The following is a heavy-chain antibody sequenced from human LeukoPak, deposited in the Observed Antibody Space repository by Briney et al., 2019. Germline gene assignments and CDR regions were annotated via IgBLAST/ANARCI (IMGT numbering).Heavy chain of an antibody. Sequence: GASVKVSCKASGGTFSSYAISWVRQAPGQGLEWMGRIIPILGIANYAQKFQGRVTITADKSTSTAYMEPSSLRSEDTAVYYCARSYYGSGSYYVFDYWGQGTLVTVSS. CDR3: ARSYYGSGSYYVFDY. CDR2: IIPILGIA. V-gene: IGHV1-69*04. D-gene: IGHD3-10*01. J-gene: IGHJ4*02. CDR1: GGTFSSYA.